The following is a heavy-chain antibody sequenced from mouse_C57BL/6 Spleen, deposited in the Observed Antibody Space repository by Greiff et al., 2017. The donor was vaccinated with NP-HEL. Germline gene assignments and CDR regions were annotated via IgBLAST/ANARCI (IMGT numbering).Heavy chain of an antibody. CDR1: GYTFTSYW. Sequence: QVQLQQPGTELVKPGASVKLSCKASGYTFTSYWMHWVKQRPGQGLEWIGNINPSNGGTNYNEKFKSKATLTVDKSSIPAYMQLSSLTSEDSAVYYCARSIITTVVYYYAMDYWGQGTSVTVSS. CDR2: INPSNGGT. D-gene: IGHD1-1*01. CDR3: ARSIITTVVYYYAMDY. J-gene: IGHJ4*01. V-gene: IGHV1-53*01.